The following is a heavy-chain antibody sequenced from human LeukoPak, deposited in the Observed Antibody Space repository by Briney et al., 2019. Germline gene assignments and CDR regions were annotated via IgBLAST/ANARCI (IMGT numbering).Heavy chain of an antibody. D-gene: IGHD3-10*01. CDR3: ARSYYYGSGSLDY. Sequence: PSETLSLTCTVSGGSVGSGSFYWNWIRQPPGKGLEWIGYIYYSGSTNYNPSLKSRVTISVDTSKNQFSLKLSSVTAADTAIYYCARSYYYGSGSLDYWGQGTLVTVSS. CDR1: GGSVGSGSFY. CDR2: IYYSGST. J-gene: IGHJ4*02. V-gene: IGHV4-61*01.